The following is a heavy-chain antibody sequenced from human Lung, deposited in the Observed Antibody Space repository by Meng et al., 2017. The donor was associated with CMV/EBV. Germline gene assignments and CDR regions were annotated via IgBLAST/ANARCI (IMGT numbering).Heavy chain of an antibody. CDR3: ARTGCSSSSCYDY. CDR1: GYSFTTYA. Sequence: VQFVQCGAEVKKPGASVKVSCKASGYSFTTYAMHWVRQATGQRLEWMGWINAGNGNTKYSEKFQSRVTITRDTAASTAYMELSSLRSEDTAVYYCARTGCSSSSCYDYWGQGTLVTVSS. J-gene: IGHJ4*02. CDR2: INAGNGNT. V-gene: IGHV1-3*01. D-gene: IGHD2-2*01.